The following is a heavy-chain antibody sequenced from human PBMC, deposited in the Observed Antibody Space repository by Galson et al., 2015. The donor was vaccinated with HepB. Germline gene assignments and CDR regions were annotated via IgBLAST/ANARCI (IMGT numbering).Heavy chain of an antibody. V-gene: IGHV3-21*01. CDR2: IRSSSSYI. CDR3: PTGPIVWFGTHGDY. CDR1: GFTFSSYT. D-gene: IGHD3-10*01. J-gene: IGHJ4*02. Sequence: SLRLSCAASGFTFSSYTMNRVRQAPGKGLEWVSSIRSSSSYIYYADTVKGRFTISRDNAKNSLYRQMNSLRAEDTAVCYCPTGPIVWFGTHGDYWGQGTLVTVSS.